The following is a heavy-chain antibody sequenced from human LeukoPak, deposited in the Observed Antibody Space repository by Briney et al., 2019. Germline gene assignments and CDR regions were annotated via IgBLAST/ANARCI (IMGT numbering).Heavy chain of an antibody. J-gene: IGHJ6*03. D-gene: IGHD4-11*01. CDR2: ISSSSSYI. V-gene: IGHV3-21*01. CDR3: ARDGPMTTDYMDV. Sequence: PGGSLRLSCAASGFTFSSYSMNWVRQAPGKGLEWVSSISSSSSYIYYADSVKGRFTISRDNAKNSLYLQMNSLRAEDTAVYYCARDGPMTTDYMDVWGKGTTVTVSS. CDR1: GFTFSSYS.